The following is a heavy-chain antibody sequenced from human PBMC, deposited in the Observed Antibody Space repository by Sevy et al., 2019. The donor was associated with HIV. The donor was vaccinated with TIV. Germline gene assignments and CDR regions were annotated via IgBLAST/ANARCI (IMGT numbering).Heavy chain of an antibody. D-gene: IGHD3-9*01. CDR2: ISSSSSTI. V-gene: IGHV3-48*02. J-gene: IGHJ4*02. CDR3: ARDGSVLRYFDWLLSGPYDY. Sequence: GGSLRLSCAASGFTFSSYSMNWVRQAPGKGLEWVSYISSSSSTIYYADSVKGRFTISRDNAKNSLYLQMNSLRDEDTVVYYCARDGSVLRYFDWLLSGPYDYWGQGTLVTVSS. CDR1: GFTFSSYS.